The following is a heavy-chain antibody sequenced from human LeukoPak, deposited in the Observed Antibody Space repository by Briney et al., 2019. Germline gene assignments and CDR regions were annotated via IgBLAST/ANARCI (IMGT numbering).Heavy chain of an antibody. V-gene: IGHV4-38-2*02. J-gene: IGHJ3*02. Sequence: PSETLSLTCTVSGYSISSGYYWGWIRQPPGKGLEWIGSIYHSGSTYYNPSLKSRVTISVDTSKNQFSLKLSSVTAADTAVYYCARGGYYGSGSPGAFDIWGQGTMVTVSS. CDR3: ARGGYYGSGSPGAFDI. CDR1: GYSISSGYY. CDR2: IYHSGST. D-gene: IGHD3-10*01.